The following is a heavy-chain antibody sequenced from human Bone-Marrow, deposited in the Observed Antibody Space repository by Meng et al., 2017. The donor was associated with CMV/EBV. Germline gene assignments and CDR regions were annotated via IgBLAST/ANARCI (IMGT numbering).Heavy chain of an antibody. CDR3: AKDFSFDY. V-gene: IGHV3-23*01. J-gene: IGHJ4*02. Sequence: GEALKLSCAASGFTFSSYAMSWVRQAPEKGVEWVSAISGSGGSTYYADPVKGRFTITRDNSKNTLYLQMNSLRAEDTAVYYCAKDFSFDYWGQGTLVTVSS. CDR2: ISGSGGST. CDR1: GFTFSSYA. D-gene: IGHD2/OR15-2a*01.